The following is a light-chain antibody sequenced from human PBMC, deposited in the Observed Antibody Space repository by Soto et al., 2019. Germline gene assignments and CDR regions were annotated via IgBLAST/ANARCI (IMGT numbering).Light chain of an antibody. Sequence: AIQVTQSPSSLSASVGDRVTITCRASQDIRNDLGWYQQKPGKAPKLLIYAASSLPSGFPSRCAGSGSGTHFTLTISSLQPEDFATYYRLQEYNYPWTFGQGTKVQIK. J-gene: IGKJ1*01. CDR1: QDIRND. V-gene: IGKV1-6*01. CDR3: LQEYNYPWT. CDR2: AAS.